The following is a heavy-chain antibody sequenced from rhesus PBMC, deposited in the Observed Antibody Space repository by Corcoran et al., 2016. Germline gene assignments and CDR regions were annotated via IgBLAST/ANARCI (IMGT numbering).Heavy chain of an antibody. Sequence: QVQLQESGPGVVKPSETLSLTCAVSAGSLSSYWWGWIRQPPGKGLEGIGQIYGGGDSNRYTPSLKSLVTSSTDTSKNQFSLKLSSATAADTAVYYCVTQVGFYFDYWGQGVLVTVSS. J-gene: IGHJ4*01. V-gene: IGHV4-147*01. CDR2: IYGGGDSN. CDR1: AGSLSSYW. CDR3: VTQVGFYFDY. D-gene: IGHD2-21*01.